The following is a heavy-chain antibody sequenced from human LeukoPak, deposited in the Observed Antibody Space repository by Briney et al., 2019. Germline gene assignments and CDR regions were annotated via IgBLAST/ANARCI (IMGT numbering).Heavy chain of an antibody. CDR2: ISYDGSNK. Sequence: GGSLRLSCAASGFTFSSYGMHWVRQAPGKGLEWVAVISYDGSNKYYADSVKGRFTISRDNSKNTLYLQMNSLRAEDTAVYYCAKATWWDLGFFDYWGQGTLVTVSS. V-gene: IGHV3-30*18. D-gene: IGHD1-26*01. CDR3: AKATWWDLGFFDY. J-gene: IGHJ4*02. CDR1: GFTFSSYG.